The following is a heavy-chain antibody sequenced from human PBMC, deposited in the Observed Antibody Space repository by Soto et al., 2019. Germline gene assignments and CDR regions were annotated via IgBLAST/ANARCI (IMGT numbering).Heavy chain of an antibody. CDR2: IIPISGTA. D-gene: IGHD2-2*01. CDR1: GGTFSSYA. J-gene: IGHJ6*02. CDR3: ARSQGSRTSLEIYYYYYYGMDV. V-gene: IGHV1-69*01. Sequence: QVQLVQSGAEVKKPGSSVKVSCKASGGTFSSYAISWVRQAPGQGLEWMGGIIPISGTANYAQKFQGRVTITADESTSTAYMELSSLRSEDTAVYYCARSQGSRTSLEIYYYYYYGMDVWGQGTTVTVSS.